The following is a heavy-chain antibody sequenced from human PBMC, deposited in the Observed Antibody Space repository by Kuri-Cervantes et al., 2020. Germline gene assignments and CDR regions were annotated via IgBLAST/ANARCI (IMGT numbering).Heavy chain of an antibody. CDR2: ITSSGNTR. D-gene: IGHD2-2*01. Sequence: GESLKISCAASGFTFSSFEMNWVRQAPGKGLEWVSFITSSGNTRYYADSVKGRFTISRDNAKNTLYLQMNSLRAEDTAVYYCARDLGIVVVPAASAWGQGTLVTVSS. J-gene: IGHJ4*02. CDR3: ARDLGIVVVPAASA. V-gene: IGHV3-48*03. CDR1: GFTFSSFE.